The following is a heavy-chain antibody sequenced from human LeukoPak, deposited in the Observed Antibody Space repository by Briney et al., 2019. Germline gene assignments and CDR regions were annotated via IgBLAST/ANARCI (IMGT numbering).Heavy chain of an antibody. D-gene: IGHD6-13*01. V-gene: IGHV3-33*01. CDR3: ARDMVGRYSSSSYTLDY. J-gene: IGHJ4*02. Sequence: GGSLRLSCAASGFTFSSYGMHWVRQAPGKGLEWVAVIWYDGSNKYYADSVKGRFTISRDNSKNTLYLQMNSLRAEDTALYYCARDMVGRYSSSSYTLDYWGQGTLVTVSS. CDR1: GFTFSSYG. CDR2: IWYDGSNK.